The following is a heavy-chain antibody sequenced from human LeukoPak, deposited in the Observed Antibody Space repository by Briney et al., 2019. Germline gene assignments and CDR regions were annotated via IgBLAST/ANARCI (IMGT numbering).Heavy chain of an antibody. J-gene: IGHJ4*02. D-gene: IGHD3-22*01. CDR1: GFTFSSYA. CDR3: AKDRAYYDSSGIFDY. CDR2: ISGSGGST. V-gene: IGHV3-23*01. Sequence: GGSLRLSCAASGFTFSSYAMSWVRQAPGKGLEWVSAISGSGGSTYYADSVEGRFTISRDNSKNTLYLQMNSLRAEDTAVYYCAKDRAYYDSSGIFDYWGQGTLVTVSS.